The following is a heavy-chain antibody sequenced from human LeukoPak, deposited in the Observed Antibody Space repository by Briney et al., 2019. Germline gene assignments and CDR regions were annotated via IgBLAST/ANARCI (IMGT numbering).Heavy chain of an antibody. CDR2: INRSGST. CDR3: ASRTKLRYFDWLLPTGDY. J-gene: IGHJ4*02. V-gene: IGHV4-34*01. CDR1: GGSFSGYY. D-gene: IGHD3-9*01. Sequence: SETLSLTCAVYGGSFSGYYWSWIRQPPGKGLEWIGGINRSGSTNYNPSLKSRVTISVDTSKNQFSLKLSSVTAADTAVYYCASRTKLRYFDWLLPTGDYWGQGTLVTVSS.